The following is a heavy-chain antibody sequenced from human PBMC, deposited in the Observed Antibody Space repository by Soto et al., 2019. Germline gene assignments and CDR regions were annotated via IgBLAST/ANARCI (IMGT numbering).Heavy chain of an antibody. CDR1: GFTLSSYW. Sequence: EVQLVESGGGLVQPGGSLRLSCVASGFTLSSYWMYWVRQVPGKGLLWVSRISTDGSKTEYADSVKGRFTISRDNAKSAMHLQMDSLRVEDMGVYYCAIGPGHGGSYFEHWGQGTLVTVSS. CDR2: ISTDGSKT. D-gene: IGHD5-12*01. J-gene: IGHJ1*01. V-gene: IGHV3-74*03. CDR3: AIGPGHGGSYFEH.